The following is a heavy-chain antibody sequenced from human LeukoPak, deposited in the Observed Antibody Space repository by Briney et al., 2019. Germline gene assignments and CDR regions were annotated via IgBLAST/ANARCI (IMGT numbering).Heavy chain of an antibody. V-gene: IGHV3-30-3*01. CDR1: GFTFSSYA. Sequence: PGRSLRLSCAASGFTFSSYAMHWFRQAPGKGLEWVAVISYDGSNKYYADSVKGRFTISRDNSKNTLYLQMNSLRAEDTAVYYCARDHIAAAGSYFDYWGQGTLVTVSS. CDR3: ARDHIAAAGSYFDY. CDR2: ISYDGSNK. J-gene: IGHJ4*02. D-gene: IGHD6-13*01.